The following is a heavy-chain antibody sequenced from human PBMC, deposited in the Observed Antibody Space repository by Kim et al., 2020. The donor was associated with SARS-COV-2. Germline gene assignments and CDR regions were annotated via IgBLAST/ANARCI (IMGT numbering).Heavy chain of an antibody. CDR1: GGSISSYY. D-gene: IGHD6-13*01. V-gene: IGHV4-59*08. J-gene: IGHJ5*02. Sequence: SETLSLTCTVSGGSISSYYWSWIRQPPGKGLEWIGYIYYSGSTNYNPSLKSRVTISVDTSKNQFSLKLSSVTAADTAVYYCARHRGRYSLRFLVFDPWGQGTLVTVSS. CDR2: IYYSGST. CDR3: ARHRGRYSLRFLVFDP.